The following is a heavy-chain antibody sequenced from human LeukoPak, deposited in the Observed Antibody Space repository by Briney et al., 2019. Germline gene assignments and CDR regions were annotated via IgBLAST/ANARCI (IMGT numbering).Heavy chain of an antibody. V-gene: IGHV5-51*01. D-gene: IGHD1-20*01. CDR2: IYPGDSDI. CDR1: GYSFTSYW. Sequence: VESLKISCKGSGYSFTSYWISWVRQIPGKSLEWMGSIYPGDSDIRHSPSFQGQVTISADKSISTADLQWSSLKASDTAMYYCARTVGITGTKRYNWFDPWGQGTLVTVSS. J-gene: IGHJ5*02. CDR3: ARTVGITGTKRYNWFDP.